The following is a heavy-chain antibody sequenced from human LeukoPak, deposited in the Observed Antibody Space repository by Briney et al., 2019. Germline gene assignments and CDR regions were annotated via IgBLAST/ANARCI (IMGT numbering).Heavy chain of an antibody. CDR3: ARRSDYGDY. CDR2: IFPGDSDT. Sequence: GESLKISCKGSGYRFTTYWIGWVRQMPGKGLEWMGIIFPGDSDTRYNPSFQGQVTISADKPISTAYLQWSSLKASDTAMYYCARRSDYGDYWGQGTLVTVSS. D-gene: IGHD4-17*01. J-gene: IGHJ4*02. CDR1: GYRFTTYW. V-gene: IGHV5-51*01.